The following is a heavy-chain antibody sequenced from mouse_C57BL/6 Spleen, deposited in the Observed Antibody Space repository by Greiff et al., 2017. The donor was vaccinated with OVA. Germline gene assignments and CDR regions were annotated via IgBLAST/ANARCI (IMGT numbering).Heavy chain of an antibody. V-gene: IGHV10-3*01. CDR3: VREGYYGSFYAMDY. CDR2: IRSKSSNYAT. D-gene: IGHD1-1*01. Sequence: EVQVVESGGGLVQPKGSLKLSCAASGFTFNTYAMHWVRQAPGKGLEWVARIRSKSSNYATYYADSVKDRFTISRDDSQSMLYLQMNNLKTEDTAMYYCVREGYYGSFYAMDYWGQGTSVTVSS. J-gene: IGHJ4*01. CDR1: GFTFNTYA.